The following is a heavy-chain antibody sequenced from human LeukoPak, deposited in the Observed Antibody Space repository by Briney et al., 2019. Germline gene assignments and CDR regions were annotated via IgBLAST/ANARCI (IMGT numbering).Heavy chain of an antibody. CDR3: ARRPLDCSSTSCFDY. Sequence: GASLKISCKGSGYSFTSYWIGWVRQLPGKGLEWMGIIYPGDSDTRYSPSFQGQVTISADKSISTAYLQWSSLKASDTAMYYCARRPLDCSSTSCFDYWGQGTLVTVSS. D-gene: IGHD2-2*01. V-gene: IGHV5-51*01. CDR2: IYPGDSDT. CDR1: GYSFTSYW. J-gene: IGHJ4*02.